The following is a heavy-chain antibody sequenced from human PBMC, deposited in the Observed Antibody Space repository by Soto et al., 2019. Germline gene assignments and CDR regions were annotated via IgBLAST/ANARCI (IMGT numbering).Heavy chain of an antibody. CDR2: IYYSGST. J-gene: IGHJ3*02. D-gene: IGHD5-18*01. CDR1: GGSVSSGRYY. V-gene: IGHV4-61*01. Sequence: PSETLSLTCTVSGGSVSSGRYYWSWIRQPPGKGLDYIGFIYYSGSTNYNPSLKSRLTISLDTSKNQFSLKLSSVTAADTAVYYCARAGYIYGSDAFDIWGQGTMVTVSS. CDR3: ARAGYIYGSDAFDI.